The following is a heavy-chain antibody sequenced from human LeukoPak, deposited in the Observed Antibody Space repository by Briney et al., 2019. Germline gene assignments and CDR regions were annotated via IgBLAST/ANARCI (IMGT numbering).Heavy chain of an antibody. V-gene: IGHV3-23*01. CDR1: GFTFSSSA. Sequence: GGSLRLSCAASGFTFSSSAMSWVRQAPGKGLYWVSAISGSGTGTYYADSVKGRFTISRDNAKNSLYLQMNSLRAEDTAVYYCARHARVAGFDYWGLGTLVTVSS. CDR2: ISGSGTGT. CDR3: ARHARVAGFDY. J-gene: IGHJ4*02. D-gene: IGHD6-19*01.